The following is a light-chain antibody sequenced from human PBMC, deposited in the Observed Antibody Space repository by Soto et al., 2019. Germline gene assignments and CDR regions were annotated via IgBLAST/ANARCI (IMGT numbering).Light chain of an antibody. Sequence: QSVLTQPPAASVTPGQRVTISCSGSNSNIRSNTVTWYQQLPGTAPKLLIYSINQRPSGVPDRFSGSKSDTSASLAISGLQSEDEDDYYCAAWDDSLNGYVFGTGPKVTVL. J-gene: IGLJ1*01. CDR1: NSNIRSNT. CDR3: AAWDDSLNGYV. V-gene: IGLV1-44*01. CDR2: SIN.